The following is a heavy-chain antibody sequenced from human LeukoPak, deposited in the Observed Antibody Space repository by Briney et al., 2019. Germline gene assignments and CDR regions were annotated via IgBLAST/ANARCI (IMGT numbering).Heavy chain of an antibody. V-gene: IGHV3-11*04. CDR2: ISSSGSTI. Sequence: LSLTCTVSGGSISSYYMSWIRQAPGKGLEWVSYISSSGSTIYYADSVKGRFTISRDNAKNSLYLQMNSLRAEDTAVYYCARSEVVPAALDYWGQGTLVTVSS. D-gene: IGHD2-2*01. J-gene: IGHJ4*02. CDR3: ARSEVVPAALDY. CDR1: GGSISSYY.